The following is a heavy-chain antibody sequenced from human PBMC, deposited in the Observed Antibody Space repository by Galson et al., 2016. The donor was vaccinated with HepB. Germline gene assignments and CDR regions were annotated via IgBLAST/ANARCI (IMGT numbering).Heavy chain of an antibody. CDR1: GFRFSDYY. D-gene: IGHD6-6*01. J-gene: IGHJ3*01. CDR3: ARMTIQQRVRTGAFDF. CDR2: ISTTSSYT. V-gene: IGHV3-11*06. Sequence: SLRLSCAASGFRFSDYYMSWIRQAPGKGLEWISYISTTSSYTNYADSVKGRLIISRDNAKNSVNLQLNSLRVEDTALYYCARMTIQQRVRTGAFDFWGQGTMVTVSS.